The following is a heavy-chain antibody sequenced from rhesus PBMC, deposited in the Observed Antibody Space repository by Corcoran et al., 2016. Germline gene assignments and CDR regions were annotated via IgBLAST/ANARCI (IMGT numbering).Heavy chain of an antibody. J-gene: IGHJ4*01. CDR3: ARRRGIAAFDY. CDR1: GFSISTSGMG. Sequence: QVTLKESGPALVKPTQTLTLTCTFSGFSISTSGMGVGWIRKPPGKALEWLALIYWDDDKYYSTSLKSRLTISKDTSKNQVVLTMTNMDPVDTATYYCARRRGIAAFDYWGQGVLVTVSS. V-gene: IGHV2-174*01. D-gene: IGHD6-13*01. CDR2: IYWDDDK.